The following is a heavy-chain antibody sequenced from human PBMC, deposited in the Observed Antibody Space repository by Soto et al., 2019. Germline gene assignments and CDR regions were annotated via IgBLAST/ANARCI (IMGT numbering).Heavy chain of an antibody. CDR1: GDSISSSLW. V-gene: IGHV4-4*02. CDR3: AASQLGEYFDN. CDR2: IYHSGSI. J-gene: IGHJ4*02. Sequence: SETLSLTCDVSGDSISSSLWWSWVRQTPGKGLEWIGEIYHSGSINYNPSLKSRVTISADRSKNQFSLTLTAVTAADTAVYYCAASQLGEYFDNWGQGTLVTGSS. D-gene: IGHD1-1*01.